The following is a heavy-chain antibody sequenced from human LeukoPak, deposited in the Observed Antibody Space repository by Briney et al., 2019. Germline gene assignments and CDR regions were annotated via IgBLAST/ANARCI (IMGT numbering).Heavy chain of an antibody. J-gene: IGHJ3*02. D-gene: IGHD1-1*01. V-gene: IGHV1-69*01. CDR2: IIPIFGTA. Sequence: SVKVSCKASGGTFSSYAISWVRQAPGQGLEWIGGIIPIFGTANYAQKFQGRVTITADESTSTAYMELSSLRSEDTAVYYCAREGTMIGAFDIWGQGTMVTVSS. CDR1: GGTFSSYA. CDR3: AREGTMIGAFDI.